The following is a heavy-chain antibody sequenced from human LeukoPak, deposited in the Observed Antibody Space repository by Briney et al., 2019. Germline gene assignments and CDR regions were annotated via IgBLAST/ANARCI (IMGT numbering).Heavy chain of an antibody. J-gene: IGHJ4*02. D-gene: IGHD3-10*01. V-gene: IGHV4-30-2*03. CDR2: VYYSGSI. CDR3: ARSSTLYGHFDY. CDR1: GGSISSGGYS. Sequence: PSETLSLTCAVSGGSISSGGYSWSWIRQPPGKGLEWIGSVYYSGSICKKPSLKSRVTISLDTSKNQFSLNLNSVTAADTAVYYCARSSTLYGHFDYWGQGTLVTVSS.